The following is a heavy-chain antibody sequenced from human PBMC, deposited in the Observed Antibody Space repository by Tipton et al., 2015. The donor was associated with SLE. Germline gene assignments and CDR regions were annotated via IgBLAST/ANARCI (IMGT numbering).Heavy chain of an antibody. CDR1: GFTFSDHY. CDR3: AREAKERITLVRVRPYYFDY. D-gene: IGHD3-10*01. CDR2: TNPSGNT. Sequence: LRLSCAASGFTFSDHYMDWVRQAPGKGLEWVGQTNPSGNTNYNPSLKSRGTISVDTSNNQLSLKLTSVTAADTAVYYCAREAKERITLVRVRPYYFDYWRQGSLVTVSS. J-gene: IGHJ4*01. V-gene: IGHV4-34*01.